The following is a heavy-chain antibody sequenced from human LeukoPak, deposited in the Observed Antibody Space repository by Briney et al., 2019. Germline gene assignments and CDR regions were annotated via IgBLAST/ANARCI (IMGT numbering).Heavy chain of an antibody. CDR1: GGSFSGYY. CDR3: ARGRKDVTMVRGVKTPWKSYYFDY. J-gene: IGHJ4*02. D-gene: IGHD3-10*01. V-gene: IGHV4-34*01. CDR2: INHSGST. Sequence: NPSETLSLTCAVYGGSFSGYYWSWIRQPPGKGLEWIGEINHSGSTNYNPSLKSRVTISVDTSKNQFSLKLSSVTAADTAVYYCARGRKDVTMVRGVKTPWKSYYFDYWGQGTPVTVSS.